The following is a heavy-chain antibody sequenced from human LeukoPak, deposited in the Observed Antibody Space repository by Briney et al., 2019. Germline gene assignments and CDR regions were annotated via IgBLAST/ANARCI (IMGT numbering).Heavy chain of an antibody. CDR3: VRGYSSSWYSFDP. V-gene: IGHV4-59*01. Sequence: SETLSLTCTVSGGSISSYYWSWIRQPPGKGLEWIGYIYYSGSTNYNPSLKSRVTISVDTSKNQFSLKLSSVTAADTAVYYCVRGYSSSWYSFDPWGRGTLVTVSS. CDR1: GGSISSYY. D-gene: IGHD6-13*01. CDR2: IYYSGST. J-gene: IGHJ5*02.